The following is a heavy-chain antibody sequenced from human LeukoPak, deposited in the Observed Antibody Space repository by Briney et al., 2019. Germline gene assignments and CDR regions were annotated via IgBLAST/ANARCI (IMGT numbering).Heavy chain of an antibody. Sequence: NPSETLSLTCTVSGGSISSYYWSWIRQPPGKGLEYIGYIYYSGSTNYNPSLKSRVTISVDTSKNQFSLKLSSVTAADTAVYYCARVSLVPAAHFDYWGQGTLVTVSS. CDR1: GGSISSYY. J-gene: IGHJ4*02. CDR2: IYYSGST. CDR3: ARVSLVPAAHFDY. V-gene: IGHV4-59*01. D-gene: IGHD2-2*01.